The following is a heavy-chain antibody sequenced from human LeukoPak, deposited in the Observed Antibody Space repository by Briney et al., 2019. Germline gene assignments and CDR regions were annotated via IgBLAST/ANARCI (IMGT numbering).Heavy chain of an antibody. Sequence: ASVKVSCKASGYTFTSYYIHWVQQAPGQGLEWMGIINPSGGGTSYAQKFQDRVTMTRDMSTSTVYMELSSLRSEDTAMYYCARDMPPKVGATTYKSPGYFDYWGQGTLVTVSS. D-gene: IGHD1-26*01. J-gene: IGHJ4*02. V-gene: IGHV1-46*01. CDR3: ARDMPPKVGATTYKSPGYFDY. CDR2: INPSGGGT. CDR1: GYTFTSYY.